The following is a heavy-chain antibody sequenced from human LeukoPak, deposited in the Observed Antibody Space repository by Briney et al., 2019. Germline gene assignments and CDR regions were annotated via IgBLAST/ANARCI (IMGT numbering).Heavy chain of an antibody. CDR3: ARGLNYYGSGSLFDY. D-gene: IGHD3-10*01. CDR1: GGTFSSYA. Sequence: ASVKVSCKASGGTFSSYAISWVRQAPGQGLEWMGWISAYNGNTNYAQKLQGRVTMTTDTSTSTAYMELRSLRSDDTAVYYCARGLNYYGSGSLFDYWGQGTLVTVSS. J-gene: IGHJ4*02. V-gene: IGHV1-18*01. CDR2: ISAYNGNT.